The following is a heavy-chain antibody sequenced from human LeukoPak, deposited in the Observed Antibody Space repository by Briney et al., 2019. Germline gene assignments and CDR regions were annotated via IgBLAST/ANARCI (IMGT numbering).Heavy chain of an antibody. V-gene: IGHV4-34*01. Sequence: TTSETLSLTCAVYGGSLSGYYWSWIRQSPEKGLEWIAEINHSGNINYNASLQSRLTISVDTSKNQFSLKLSSVTAADTAVYYCARASQGIPAHWGQGTLVTVSS. D-gene: IGHD5-18*01. CDR3: ARASQGIPAH. CDR2: INHSGNI. CDR1: GGSLSGYY. J-gene: IGHJ4*02.